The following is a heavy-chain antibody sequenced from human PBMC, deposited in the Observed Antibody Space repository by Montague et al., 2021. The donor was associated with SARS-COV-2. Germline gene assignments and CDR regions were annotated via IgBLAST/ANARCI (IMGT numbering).Heavy chain of an antibody. CDR3: ARGGYSDWLFPFDS. CDR1: GGSISSNSYY. Sequence: SETLSLTCTVSGGSISSNSYYWGWIRQPPGQGLEWIGSIYYSGRXXYNPSLKSRVTMSVDTPKSHFSLNLSSVTAADTAVFYCARGGYSDWLFPFDSWGQGTLVTVSS. CDR2: IYYSGRX. D-gene: IGHD3-9*01. V-gene: IGHV4-39*02. J-gene: IGHJ4*02.